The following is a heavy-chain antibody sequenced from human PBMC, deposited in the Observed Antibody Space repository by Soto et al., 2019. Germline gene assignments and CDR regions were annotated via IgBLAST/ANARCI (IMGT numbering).Heavy chain of an antibody. CDR3: ARLARDFVVIPGVQKSSYYFMDV. D-gene: IGHD2-2*01. J-gene: IGHJ6*03. V-gene: IGHV4-34*01. CDR2: INDSGST. Sequence: QVQLQQWGAGLLQPSETLSLTCAVYDGCFSDFYWTWIRQPPGKGLEWIAEINDSGSTNYNPSLISRVTISVDTSQNQFSLKLSSVTAADTAVYYCARLARDFVVIPGVQKSSYYFMDVWGRGTTVTVSS. CDR1: DGCFSDFY.